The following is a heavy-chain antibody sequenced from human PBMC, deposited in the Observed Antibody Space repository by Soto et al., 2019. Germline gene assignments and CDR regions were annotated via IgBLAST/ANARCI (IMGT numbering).Heavy chain of an antibody. CDR1: GGSISSGGYS. CDR2: IYHSGST. D-gene: IGHD3-22*01. J-gene: IGHJ4*02. CDR3: ARGIQHYYDSSAYYYDY. V-gene: IGHV4-30-2*05. Sequence: SETLSLTCAVSGGSISSGGYSWSWIRQPPGKGLEWIGYIYHSGSTYYNPSLQSRVTMSVDTSKNQFSLKLSSVTAADTAVFYCARGIQHYYDSSAYYYDYWGQGTLVTVSS.